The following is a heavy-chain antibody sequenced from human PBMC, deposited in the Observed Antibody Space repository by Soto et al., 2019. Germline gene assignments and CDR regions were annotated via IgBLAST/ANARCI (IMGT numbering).Heavy chain of an antibody. CDR2: ISTSGSVK. D-gene: IGHD4-17*01. CDR1: GFTFSDYY. Sequence: GGSLRLSCAASGFTFSDYYMTWIRQAPGKGLEWLSYISTSGSVKYYADSVEGRFTSSRDNAEISLHLQMSSLRADDTAAYYCARGPLRGDYAWYLVDWGQGTQVNVSS. V-gene: IGHV3-11*01. CDR3: ARGPLRGDYAWYLVD. J-gene: IGHJ4*02.